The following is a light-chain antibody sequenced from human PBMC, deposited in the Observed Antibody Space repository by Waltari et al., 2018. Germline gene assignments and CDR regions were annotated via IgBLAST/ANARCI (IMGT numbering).Light chain of an antibody. CDR2: RAS. Sequence: DMQMIQSPSTLSASVGDRVTITCRASQSVNSWLAWYQQKPGKAPKVLIHRASTLESGVPSRFSGSGSGTEFTLTISSLQPDDFATYYCQQYNNYLLTFGGGTKVEIK. V-gene: IGKV1-5*03. CDR3: QQYNNYLLT. CDR1: QSVNSW. J-gene: IGKJ4*01.